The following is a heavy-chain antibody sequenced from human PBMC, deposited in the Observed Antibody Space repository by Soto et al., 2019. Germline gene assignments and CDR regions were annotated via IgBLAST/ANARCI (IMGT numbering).Heavy chain of an antibody. D-gene: IGHD6-6*01. Sequence: GGSLTLSCAASGFTFSSYAMHWVRQAPGKGLEWVAVISYDGSNKYYADSVKGRFTISRDNSKNTLYLQMNSLRAEDTAVYYCASERSGLTEQLAHYFDYWGQGTLVTVSS. J-gene: IGHJ4*02. CDR1: GFTFSSYA. V-gene: IGHV3-30-3*01. CDR2: ISYDGSNK. CDR3: ASERSGLTEQLAHYFDY.